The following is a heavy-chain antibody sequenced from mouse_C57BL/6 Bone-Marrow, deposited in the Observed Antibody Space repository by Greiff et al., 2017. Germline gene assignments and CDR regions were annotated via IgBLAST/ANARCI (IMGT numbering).Heavy chain of an antibody. CDR3: ANPYYYGVYFDV. V-gene: IGHV1-50*01. J-gene: IGHJ1*03. D-gene: IGHD1-1*01. Sequence: QVQLQQPGAELVKPGASVKLSCKASGYTFTSYWMQWVKQRPGQGLEWIGEIDPSDSYTNYNQKFKCKATFTVDTSSSTAYMQLSSLTSEDSAVYYCANPYYYGVYFDVWGTGTTVTGSS. CDR1: GYTFTSYW. CDR2: IDPSDSYT.